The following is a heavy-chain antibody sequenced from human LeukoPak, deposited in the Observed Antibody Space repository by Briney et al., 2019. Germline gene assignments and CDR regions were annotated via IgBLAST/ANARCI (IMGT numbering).Heavy chain of an antibody. V-gene: IGHV4-4*07. J-gene: IGHJ2*01. Sequence: SETLSLTCSVSGGSSSSSYWSWIRQPAGKGLEWIGRIYPTGSTNYNPSLKSRVSMSLDTSNNQFSLSLRSVTAADTAVYYCAREFLRRYFYLWGRGTLVTVSS. D-gene: IGHD4-17*01. CDR2: IYPTGST. CDR1: GGSSSSSY. CDR3: AREFLRRYFYL.